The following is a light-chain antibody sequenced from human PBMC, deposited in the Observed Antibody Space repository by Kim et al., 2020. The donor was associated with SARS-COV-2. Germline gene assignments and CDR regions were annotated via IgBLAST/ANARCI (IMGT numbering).Light chain of an antibody. CDR2: DAS. J-gene: IGKJ4*01. CDR1: QSISTW. V-gene: IGKV1-5*01. CDR3: QQYKAYST. Sequence: DIQMTQFPSTLSASVGDRVTITCRASQSISTWLAWYQQKPGKAPSLLIYDASSLESGVPARFSGNGSETEFTLTISSLQPDDFASYHWQQYKAYSTFGGGPRWISN.